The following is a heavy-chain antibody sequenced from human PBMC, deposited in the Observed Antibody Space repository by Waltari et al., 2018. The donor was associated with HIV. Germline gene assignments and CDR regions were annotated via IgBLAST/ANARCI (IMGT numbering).Heavy chain of an antibody. CDR2: SDWSGSST. D-gene: IGHD2-2*01. CDR1: RFTFDDYG. Sequence: EVQLVESGGGVVRPGGSLRLSCAASRFTFDDYGMTWVRQAPGKGLEWVAGSDWSGSSTSYADSVKGRFTISRDNARNSLYLQMNSLRAEDTALYHCCRGVYQWFDPWGQGTLVTVSS. J-gene: IGHJ5*02. V-gene: IGHV3-20*01. CDR3: CRGVYQWFDP.